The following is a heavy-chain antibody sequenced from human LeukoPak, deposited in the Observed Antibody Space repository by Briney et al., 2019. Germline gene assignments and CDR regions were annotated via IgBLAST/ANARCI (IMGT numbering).Heavy chain of an antibody. J-gene: IGHJ4*02. D-gene: IGHD6-13*01. V-gene: IGHV3-53*01. CDR2: IYSGGST. CDR1: GFTVSSNY. CDR3: ARPPFSSSWYYFDY. Sequence: PGGSLRLSCAASGFTVSSNYMSWVRQAPGKGLEWVSVIYSGGSTYYADSVKGRFTISRDNSKNTLYLQMNSLRAEDTAVYYCARPPFSSSWYYFDYWGQGTLVTVSS.